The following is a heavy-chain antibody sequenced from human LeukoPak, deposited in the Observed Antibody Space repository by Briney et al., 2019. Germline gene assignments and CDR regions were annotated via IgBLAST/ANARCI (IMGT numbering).Heavy chain of an antibody. Sequence: PGGSLRLSCAASGFTFSDYYMSWIRQAPGKGLEWVSVIYSGGSTYYADSVKGRFTISRDNSKNTLYLQMNSLRAEDTAVYYCARKGSAGDYWGQGTLVTVSS. J-gene: IGHJ4*02. CDR3: ARKGSAGDY. CDR1: GFTFSDYY. V-gene: IGHV3-53*01. D-gene: IGHD6-6*01. CDR2: IYSGGST.